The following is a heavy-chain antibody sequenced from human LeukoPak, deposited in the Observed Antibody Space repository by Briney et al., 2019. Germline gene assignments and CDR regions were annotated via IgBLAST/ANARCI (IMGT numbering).Heavy chain of an antibody. D-gene: IGHD3-22*01. CDR2: ISSSGSTI. CDR1: GFTFSDYY. V-gene: IGHV3-11*01. J-gene: IGHJ4*02. CDR3: ARDWYYYDSSGYYFDY. Sequence: GGSLRLSCAASGFTFSDYYMSWIRQAPGKGLEWVSYISSSGSTIYYADSVKGRFTISRDNAKNSLYLQMNSLRAEDTAVYYCARDWYYYDSSGYYFDYWGQGTLVTVSS.